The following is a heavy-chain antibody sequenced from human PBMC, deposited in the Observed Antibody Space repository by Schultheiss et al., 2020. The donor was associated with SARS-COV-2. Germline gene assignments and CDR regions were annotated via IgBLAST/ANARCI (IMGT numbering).Heavy chain of an antibody. J-gene: IGHJ5*02. V-gene: IGHV4-59*04. CDR1: GGSISSYY. Sequence: SETLSLTCTVSGGSISSYYWSWICQPPGKGLEWIGEINHSGSTYYNPSLKSRVTMSVDTSKNQFSLKLSSVTAADTAVYYCARDLGRVAANWFDPWGQGTLVTVSS. CDR2: INHSGST. CDR3: ARDLGRVAANWFDP. D-gene: IGHD6-19*01.